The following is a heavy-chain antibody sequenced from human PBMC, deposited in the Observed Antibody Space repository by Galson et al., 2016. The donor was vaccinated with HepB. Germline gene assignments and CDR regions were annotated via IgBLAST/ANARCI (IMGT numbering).Heavy chain of an antibody. Sequence: SLRLSCAASGSTFSNYWMSWVRQAPGKGPEWVANIKTDGSEEYYVDYLKGRFTISRDNAKNTLYLQMNSLTVEDAAVYYCVRGTSDWPGVDYWGQGTLVTVSS. V-gene: IGHV3-7*03. D-gene: IGHD6-19*01. CDR2: IKTDGSEE. CDR1: GSTFSNYW. CDR3: VRGTSDWPGVDY. J-gene: IGHJ4*02.